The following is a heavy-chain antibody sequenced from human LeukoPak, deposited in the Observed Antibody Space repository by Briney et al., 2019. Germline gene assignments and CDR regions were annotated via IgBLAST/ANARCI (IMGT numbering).Heavy chain of an antibody. CDR3: ARGLVDYVWGSYRYTYYFDY. CDR2: INHSGST. D-gene: IGHD3-16*02. V-gene: IGHV4-34*01. CDR1: GGSFSGYY. J-gene: IGHJ4*02. Sequence: SETLSLTCAVYGGSFSGYYWSWIRQPPGKGLEWIGEINHSGSTNYNPSLKSRVTTSVDTSKNQFSLKLSSVTAADTAVYYCARGLVDYVWGSYRYTYYFDYWGQGTLVTVSS.